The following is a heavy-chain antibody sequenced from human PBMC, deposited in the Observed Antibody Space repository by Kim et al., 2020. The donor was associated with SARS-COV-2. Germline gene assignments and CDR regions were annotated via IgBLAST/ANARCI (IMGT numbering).Heavy chain of an antibody. CDR1: GYTLTELS. Sequence: ASVKVSCKVSGYTLTELSMHWVRQAPGKGLEWMGGFDPEDGETIYAQKFQGRVTMTEDTSTDTAYMELSSLRSEDTAVYYCATPRSLPPLFGYWGQGTLVTVSS. CDR2: FDPEDGET. D-gene: IGHD3-10*01. J-gene: IGHJ4*02. CDR3: ATPRSLPPLFGY. V-gene: IGHV1-24*01.